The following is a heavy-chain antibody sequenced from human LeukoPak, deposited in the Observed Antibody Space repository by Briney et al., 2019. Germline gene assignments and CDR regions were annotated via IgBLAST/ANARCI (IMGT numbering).Heavy chain of an antibody. Sequence: PSETLSLTCIVSGYSITSGYYWGWIRQPPGQGLEWIGSIYHSGDTYYNPSLKSRVTISVDTSKNQFSLKLDSVTAADTAVYYCAKGTSSGWYYFDYWGQGTLVTVSS. V-gene: IGHV4-38-2*02. CDR2: IYHSGDT. J-gene: IGHJ4*02. CDR1: GYSITSGYY. D-gene: IGHD6-19*01. CDR3: AKGTSSGWYYFDY.